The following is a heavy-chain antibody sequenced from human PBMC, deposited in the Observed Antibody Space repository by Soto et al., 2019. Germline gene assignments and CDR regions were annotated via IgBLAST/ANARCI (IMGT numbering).Heavy chain of an antibody. CDR1: GFTFSGYA. Sequence: EVQLLESGGGLVQPGGSQRLSCAASGFTFSGYAMTWVRQAPGKGLEWVSSISGSGANTYYADSVKGRFTISRDNSKNTLSLQMTSLRADDTAVYDCAKSPDFYYDGMDVWGQGTTVTVSS. CDR2: ISGSGANT. CDR3: AKSPDFYYDGMDV. V-gene: IGHV3-23*01. J-gene: IGHJ6*02.